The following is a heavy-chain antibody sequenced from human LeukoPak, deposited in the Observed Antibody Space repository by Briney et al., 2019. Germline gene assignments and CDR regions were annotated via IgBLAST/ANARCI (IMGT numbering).Heavy chain of an antibody. CDR2: IYYSGST. D-gene: IGHD5-18*01. CDR3: ARHPTALVSYGFDP. V-gene: IGHV4-59*08. J-gene: IGHJ5*02. CDR1: GGSFSNYY. Sequence: KTSETLSLTCTVSGGSFSNYYWSWIRQPPGKGLEWIGYIYYSGSTNYNPSLKSRVTISVDTSKNQFSLNLSSVTAADTAVYYCARHPTALVSYGFDPWGQGNLVTVSS.